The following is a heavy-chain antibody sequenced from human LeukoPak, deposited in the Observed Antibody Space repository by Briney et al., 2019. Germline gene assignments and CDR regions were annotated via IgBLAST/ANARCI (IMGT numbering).Heavy chain of an antibody. V-gene: IGHV3-53*01. D-gene: IGHD3-16*01. Sequence: GGSLRLSCAASGFTFSSYSMNWVRQAPGKGLEWVSVIYSGGSTYYADSVKGRFTISRDNSKNTLYLQMNSLRAEDTAVYYCARNPGGHFDYWGQGTLVTVSS. CDR2: IYSGGST. CDR1: GFTFSSYS. CDR3: ARNPGGHFDY. J-gene: IGHJ4*02.